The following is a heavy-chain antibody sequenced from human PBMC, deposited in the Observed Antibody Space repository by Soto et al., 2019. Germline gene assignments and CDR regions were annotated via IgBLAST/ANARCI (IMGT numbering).Heavy chain of an antibody. CDR1: GGSISTYY. CDR2: IYYSGST. D-gene: IGHD6-19*01. CDR3: ARPYSSGWYAAFDI. J-gene: IGHJ3*02. Sequence: QVQLQESGPGLLKPSETLSLTCTVSGGSISTYYWSWVRQPPWKGLEWIGYIYYSGSTNYNPSLKSRVSISVDTSNNHFSLKLSSVTAADTAVYYCARPYSSGWYAAFDIWGQGTMVTVSS. V-gene: IGHV4-59*08.